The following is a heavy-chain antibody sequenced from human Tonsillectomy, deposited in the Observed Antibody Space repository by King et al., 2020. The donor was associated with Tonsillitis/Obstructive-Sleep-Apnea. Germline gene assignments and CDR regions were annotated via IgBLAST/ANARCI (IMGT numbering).Heavy chain of an antibody. CDR3: TIVQNYYDFWSGYYYSYYMDV. V-gene: IGHV3-49*04. D-gene: IGHD3-3*01. CDR2: IRSKASGGTT. Sequence: VQLVESGGGLVQPGRSLRLSCAASGFTFGDYAMTWVRQAPGKGLEWVGFIRSKASGGTTEYAASVKGRFTISRDDSKSIAYLQMNSLKTEDTAVCYCTIVQNYYDFWSGYYYSYYMDVWGKGTTVTVSS. CDR1: GFTFGDYA. J-gene: IGHJ6*03.